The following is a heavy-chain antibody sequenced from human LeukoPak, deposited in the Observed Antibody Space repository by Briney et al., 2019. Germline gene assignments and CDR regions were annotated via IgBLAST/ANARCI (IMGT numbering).Heavy chain of an antibody. V-gene: IGHV4-4*02. CDR2: DYHNGTP. J-gene: IGHJ6*02. D-gene: IGHD2-2*02. CDR3: ATAPILRGEAGEQYKYGMDV. CDR1: VGSISSGNW. Sequence: SGTLSLTCAVSVGSISSGNWWSWVRQSPGKGLEWIGEDYHNGTPNYNPSLKSRVTISADTFKNHFSLKLTSVTAADTAVYYCATAPILRGEAGEQYKYGMDVWGQGTTVSVSS.